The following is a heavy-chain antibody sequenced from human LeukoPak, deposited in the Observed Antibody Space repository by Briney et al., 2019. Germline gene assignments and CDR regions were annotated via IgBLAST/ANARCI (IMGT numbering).Heavy chain of an antibody. CDR3: ATLMRGPTGYSGYWGEDY. Sequence: SGGSLRLSCAASGFTFSNYAMTWVRQAQGKGLQWVSAITGSGGSTSYADSVKGRFAISRDNSKNTLYLQMNSLRAEDTAVYYGATLMRGPTGYSGYWGEDYWGQGTLVTVSS. V-gene: IGHV3-23*01. CDR1: GFTFSNYA. CDR2: ITGSGGST. J-gene: IGHJ4*02. D-gene: IGHD5-12*01.